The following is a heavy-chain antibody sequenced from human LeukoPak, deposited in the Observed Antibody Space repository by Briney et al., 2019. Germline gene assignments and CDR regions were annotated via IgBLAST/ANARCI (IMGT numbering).Heavy chain of an antibody. D-gene: IGHD6-19*01. CDR1: GFTVSSNY. Sequence: GGSLRLSCAASGFTVSSNYMSWVRQAPGKGLEWVSVIYSGGSTYYADSVKGRFTISRDNSKNTLYLQMNSLRAEDTAVYYCAGVPTAASIEQWLAWGQGTLVTVSS. J-gene: IGHJ5*02. CDR2: IYSGGST. CDR3: AGVPTAASIEQWLA. V-gene: IGHV3-66*01.